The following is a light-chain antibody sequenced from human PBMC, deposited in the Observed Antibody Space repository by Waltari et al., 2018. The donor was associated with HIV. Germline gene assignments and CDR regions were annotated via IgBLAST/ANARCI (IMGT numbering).Light chain of an antibody. V-gene: IGLV1-40*01. CDR2: GNP. Sequence: QSVLTQPPSVSGAPGQRVTIPCTGSSSNIGAGYDVHWYQKLPGTAPKLLLNGNPNRPSGVPDQFSGPKSDTSASLACPRLQAEEGAEYCFQSYDVRLSGPVVFGGVSKLTVL. CDR1: SSNIGAGYD. CDR3: QSYDVRLSGPVV. J-gene: IGLJ2*01.